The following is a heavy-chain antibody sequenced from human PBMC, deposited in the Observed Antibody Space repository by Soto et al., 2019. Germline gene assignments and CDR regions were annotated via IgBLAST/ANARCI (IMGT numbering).Heavy chain of an antibody. CDR1: GGTFSSYA. J-gene: IGHJ4*02. CDR2: IIPIFGTA. V-gene: IGHV1-69*06. Sequence: GASVKVSCKASGGTFSSYAISWVRQAPGQGREWMGGIIPIFGTANYAQKFQGRVTITADKSTSTAYMELSSLRSEDTAVYYCARGKGGSSWYFGWWGQGXLVTVSS. CDR3: ARGKGGSSWYFGW. D-gene: IGHD6-13*01.